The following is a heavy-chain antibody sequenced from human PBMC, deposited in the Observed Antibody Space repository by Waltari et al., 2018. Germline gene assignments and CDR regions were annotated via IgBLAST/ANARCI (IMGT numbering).Heavy chain of an antibody. CDR2: VIPIYGTP. V-gene: IGHV1-69*12. CDR3: AKREIGYAFDT. Sequence: QVPLVQSGAEVKQPRPSETVSCKASGGTFGRYAITWVRQAPGQGLEWVGGVIPIYGTPNYEAKFQGRVTVTADASTSTAYLEVRRLRSEDTAVYYCAKREIGYAFDTWGQGTMVIVSS. D-gene: IGHD1-26*01. CDR1: GGTFGRYA. J-gene: IGHJ3*02.